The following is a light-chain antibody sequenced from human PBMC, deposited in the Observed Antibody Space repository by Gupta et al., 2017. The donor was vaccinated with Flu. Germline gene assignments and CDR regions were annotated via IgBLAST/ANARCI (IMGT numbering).Light chain of an antibody. CDR1: QTLLHINGHNY. J-gene: IGKJ2*01. V-gene: IGKV2-28*01. CDR3: MQALQSPYT. CDR2: LGS. Sequence: DIVMTQSPVSLPVLPGEPSSISCRSRQTLLHINGHNYLDWYLQKPGQSPQLLIYLGSNRASGVPDRFSGSGAGTDVTLRINRVEAEDVGVYYCMQALQSPYTFGQGTKLEIK.